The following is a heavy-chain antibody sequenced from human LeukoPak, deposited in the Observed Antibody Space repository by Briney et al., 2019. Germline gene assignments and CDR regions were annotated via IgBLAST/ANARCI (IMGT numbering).Heavy chain of an antibody. CDR3: ARGWGYLEY. CDR1: GGSISSNS. J-gene: IGHJ4*02. V-gene: IGHV4-59*08. Sequence: SETLSFTCTVSGGSISSNSWTWIRQPPGKGLEWIGSIFSGGSTDYNPSLKSRVTISVDTSKNQFSLNLSSVTAADTAVYYCARGWGYLEYWGQGTLVTVSS. CDR2: IFSGGST. D-gene: IGHD7-27*01.